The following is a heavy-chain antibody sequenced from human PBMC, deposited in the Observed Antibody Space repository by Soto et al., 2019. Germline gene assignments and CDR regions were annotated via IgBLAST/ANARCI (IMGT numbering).Heavy chain of an antibody. CDR1: GYTFTGYY. CDR3: ARGITMVRGVTGGGMDV. V-gene: IGHV1-2*04. Sequence: WASVKVSCKASGYTFTGYYMHWVRQAPGQGLEWMGWINPNSGGTNYAQKFQGWVTMTRDTSISTAYMELSRLRSDDTAVYYCARGITMVRGVTGGGMDVWGQGTTVTVSS. D-gene: IGHD3-10*01. J-gene: IGHJ6*02. CDR2: INPNSGGT.